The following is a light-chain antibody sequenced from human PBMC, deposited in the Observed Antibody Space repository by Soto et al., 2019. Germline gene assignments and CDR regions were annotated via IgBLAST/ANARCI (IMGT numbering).Light chain of an antibody. Sequence: EIVMTQSPVTLSVSPGESATLSCRASQSVSSNLAWYKQNPGQAPRLLIYGASTRATGIPARFSGSGSGTDFTLTISSLQSEDFAVYYCQQYNNWPPYTFGQGTKLEIK. CDR2: GAS. CDR1: QSVSSN. J-gene: IGKJ2*01. V-gene: IGKV3-15*01. CDR3: QQYNNWPPYT.